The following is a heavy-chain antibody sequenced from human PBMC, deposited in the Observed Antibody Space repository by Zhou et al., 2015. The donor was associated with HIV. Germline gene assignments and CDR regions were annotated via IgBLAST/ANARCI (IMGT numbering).Heavy chain of an antibody. V-gene: IGHV1-69*01. CDR2: IIPIFGTA. Sequence: QVQLVQSGAEVKKPGSSVKVSCKASGGTFSSYAISWVRQAPGQGLEWMGGIIPIFGTANYAQKFQGRVTITADESTSTAYMELSSLRSEDTAVYYCAREGSGSYREYYYYGMDVWGQGTTVTVSS. CDR3: AREGSGSYREYYYYGMDV. CDR1: GGTFSSYA. D-gene: IGHD1-26*01. J-gene: IGHJ6*02.